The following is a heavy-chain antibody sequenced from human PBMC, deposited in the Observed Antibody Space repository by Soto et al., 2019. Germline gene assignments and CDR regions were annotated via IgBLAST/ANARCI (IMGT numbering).Heavy chain of an antibody. CDR3: AREGYCISTSCRHYDYYGMDV. J-gene: IGHJ6*02. CDR1: GYTFTSYG. Sequence: QVQLVQSGAEVKKPGASVKVSCKASGYTFTSYGISWVRQAPGQGLEWMGWISAYNGNTNYAQKLRGKLTMTTATSTSTAYMELRSLRSDDTAVYYCAREGYCISTSCRHYDYYGMDVWGQGTTVTVSS. V-gene: IGHV1-18*01. CDR2: ISAYNGNT. D-gene: IGHD2-2*01.